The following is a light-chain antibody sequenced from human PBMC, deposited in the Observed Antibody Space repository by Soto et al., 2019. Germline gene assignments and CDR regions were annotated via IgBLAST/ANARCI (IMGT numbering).Light chain of an antibody. J-gene: IGLJ1*01. Sequence: SALTQPASVSGSPGQSITISCTGTSSDVGTYDLVSWYKQHPGKAPKLKIYEVSTRPSGVPTRISGSKSGNTASLTISWCQAEDEADYHCCSYAVSSTYVFGTGTKVTVL. CDR2: EVS. CDR3: CSYAVSSTYV. V-gene: IGLV2-23*02. CDR1: SSDVGTYDL.